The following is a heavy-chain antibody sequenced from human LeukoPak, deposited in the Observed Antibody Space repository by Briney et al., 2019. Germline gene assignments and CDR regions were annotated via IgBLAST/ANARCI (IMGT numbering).Heavy chain of an antibody. CDR2: IIHIFGTA. CDR1: GGTFSSYA. CDR3: ARGVYYDFWSGYSTGWFDP. Sequence: SVKVSCKASGGTFSSYAISWVRQAPGQGLEWMGGIIHIFGTANYAQKFQGRVTITADESTSTAYMELSSLRSEDTAVYYCARGVYYDFWSGYSTGWFDPWGQGTLVTVSS. J-gene: IGHJ5*02. D-gene: IGHD3-3*01. V-gene: IGHV1-69*13.